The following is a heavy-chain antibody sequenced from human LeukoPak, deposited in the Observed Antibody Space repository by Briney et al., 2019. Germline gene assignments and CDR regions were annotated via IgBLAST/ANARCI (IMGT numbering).Heavy chain of an antibody. J-gene: IGHJ4*02. V-gene: IGHV5-51*01. Sequence: GESLKISCKGSGYSFTSYWIGWVRQMPGKGLEWMGIIYPGDSDTRYSPSFQGQVTISADKSISTAYLQWSSLKASDTAMYYCARGPNTYYHGSGPFDYWGQGTLVTVSS. CDR2: IYPGDSDT. CDR3: ARGPNTYYHGSGPFDY. D-gene: IGHD3-10*01. CDR1: GYSFTSYW.